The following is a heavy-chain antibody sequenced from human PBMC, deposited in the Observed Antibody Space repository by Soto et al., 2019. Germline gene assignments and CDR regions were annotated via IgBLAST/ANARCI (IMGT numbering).Heavy chain of an antibody. V-gene: IGHV3-23*01. CDR3: AKGSSTSYYSGLDY. Sequence: EVQLLESGGDLVQPGGSLRLACAASGFTFSTCAMSWVRQAPGKGLEWVSVISGTGDNTYYAGSVKGRFTISRDNSKNTLYLQMNSLRAEDTAIYYCAKGSSTSYYSGLDYWGQGCVVTVSS. J-gene: IGHJ4*02. D-gene: IGHD2-2*01. CDR2: ISGTGDNT. CDR1: GFTFSTCA.